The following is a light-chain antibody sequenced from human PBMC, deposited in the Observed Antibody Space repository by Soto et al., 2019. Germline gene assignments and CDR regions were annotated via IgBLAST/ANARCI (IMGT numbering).Light chain of an antibody. Sequence: DIQMTQSPSSLSASLGDRVTKTCQASQDIKNYLNWYQQKSGKAPKLLIYDASDLETGVPSRFSGSGSGTGFTFTISSLQPEDFATYYCQQYESLPLTFGQGTRLEIK. CDR2: DAS. J-gene: IGKJ5*01. V-gene: IGKV1-33*01. CDR1: QDIKNY. CDR3: QQYESLPLT.